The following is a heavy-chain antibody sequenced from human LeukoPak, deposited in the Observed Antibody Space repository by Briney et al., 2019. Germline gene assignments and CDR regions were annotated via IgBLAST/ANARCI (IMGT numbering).Heavy chain of an antibody. CDR1: GITFTNAW. V-gene: IGHV3-7*01. Sequence: GGSLRLSCAASGITFTNAWMNWVRQAPGKGLEWVANIKQDGSEKYYVDSVKGRFTISRDNAKNSLHLQMNSLRAEDTAVYYCARALGRLQPYYYYYGMDVWGQGTTVTVSS. J-gene: IGHJ6*02. D-gene: IGHD5-24*01. CDR3: ARALGRLQPYYYYYGMDV. CDR2: IKQDGSEK.